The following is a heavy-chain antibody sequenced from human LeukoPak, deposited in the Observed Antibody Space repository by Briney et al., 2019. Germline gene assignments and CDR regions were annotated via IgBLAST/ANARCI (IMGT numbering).Heavy chain of an antibody. J-gene: IGHJ3*01. V-gene: IGHV4-39*01. CDR3: AGSYSSTWYSTFDL. CDR2: INYSGNT. D-gene: IGHD2/OR15-2a*01. CDR1: GGSLNSNSYY. Sequence: SETLSLTSTVSGGSLNSNSYYWGWIRQPPGKGLEWIGSINYSGNTYYSPSLKSRVTISVDTSKNQFSLKLSSVTAADSASYYCAGSYSSTWYSTFDLWGQGTVVTVSS.